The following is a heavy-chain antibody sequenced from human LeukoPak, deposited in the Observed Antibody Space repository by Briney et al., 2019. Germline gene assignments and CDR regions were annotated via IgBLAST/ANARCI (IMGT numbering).Heavy chain of an antibody. J-gene: IGHJ4*02. Sequence: AGGSLRLSCATSGFIFSSYSMNWVRQAPGKGLEWVSYISSSSRTIYYADSAKGRFTISRDNAKNSLYLQMNSLRAEDTAVYYCARDFHVRNYDIGGYSYWGQGTLVTVSS. CDR2: ISSSSRTI. CDR3: ARDFHVRNYDIGGYSY. V-gene: IGHV3-48*01. CDR1: GFIFSSYS. D-gene: IGHD3-22*01.